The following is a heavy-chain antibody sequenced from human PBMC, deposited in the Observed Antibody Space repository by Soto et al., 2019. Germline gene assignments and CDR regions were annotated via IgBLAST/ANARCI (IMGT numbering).Heavy chain of an antibody. CDR2: IDPSDSYT. CDR3: ARMDGLVRGITKNWFDP. Sequence: GESLKISCKGSGYSFTRYWISWVRQMPGKGLEWMGRIDPSDSYTNYGPSFQGHVTMSVDKSTSTAYLQWSRLKASDTAMYYCARMDGLVRGITKNWFDPWGQGTLVTVSS. J-gene: IGHJ5*02. V-gene: IGHV5-10-1*01. CDR1: GYSFTRYW. D-gene: IGHD3-10*01.